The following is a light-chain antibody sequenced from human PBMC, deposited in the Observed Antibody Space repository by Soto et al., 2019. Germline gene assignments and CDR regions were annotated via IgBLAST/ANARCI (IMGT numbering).Light chain of an antibody. CDR3: RSYTSSSTPV. CDR2: DVS. CDR1: SSDVGGYNY. Sequence: QSVLTQPASVSGSPGQSITISCTGTSSDVGGYNYVSWYQQHPGKAPKLMIYDVSNRPSGVSNRFSGSKSGNTAYLTISGLQAEDEADYYCRSYTSSSTPVFGGGTKLTVL. V-gene: IGLV2-14*01. J-gene: IGLJ3*02.